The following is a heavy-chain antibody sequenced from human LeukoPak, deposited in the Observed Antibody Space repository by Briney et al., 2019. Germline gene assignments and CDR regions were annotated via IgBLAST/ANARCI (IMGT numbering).Heavy chain of an antibody. CDR2: ISGSGGST. Sequence: GGSLRLPCAASGFTFSSYAMSWVRQAPGKGLEWVSAISGSGGSTYYADSVKGRFTISRDNSKNTLYLQTNSLRAEDTAVYYCAKDHLGYCSGGSCPNDYWGQGTLVTVSS. D-gene: IGHD2-15*01. V-gene: IGHV3-23*01. CDR1: GFTFSSYA. J-gene: IGHJ4*02. CDR3: AKDHLGYCSGGSCPNDY.